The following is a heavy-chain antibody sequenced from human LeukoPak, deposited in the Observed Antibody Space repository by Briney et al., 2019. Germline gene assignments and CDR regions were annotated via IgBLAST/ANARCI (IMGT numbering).Heavy chain of an antibody. Sequence: GASVKVSCKASGHTFTSYAMHWVRQAPGQRLEWMGWINAGNGNTKYSQKFQGRVTITRDTSASTAYMELSSLRSEDTAVYYCARDPAAAALPEWFDPWGQGTLVTVSS. D-gene: IGHD6-13*01. J-gene: IGHJ5*02. CDR2: INAGNGNT. V-gene: IGHV1-3*01. CDR3: ARDPAAAALPEWFDP. CDR1: GHTFTSYA.